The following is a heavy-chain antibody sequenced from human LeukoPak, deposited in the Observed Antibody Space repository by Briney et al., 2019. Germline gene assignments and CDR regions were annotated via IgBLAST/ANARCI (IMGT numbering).Heavy chain of an antibody. CDR1: GGSISSYY. Sequence: SETLSLTCTVSGGSISSYYWSWLRQPAGKGLEWIGRIYTSGSTNYNPSLTSRGTMSVDTTKNKCSLKLSSVTAADTAVYYCARDSTGGSGSYYTYFDYWGQGTLVTVSS. D-gene: IGHD3-10*01. V-gene: IGHV4-4*07. CDR3: ARDSTGGSGSYYTYFDY. CDR2: IYTSGST. J-gene: IGHJ4*02.